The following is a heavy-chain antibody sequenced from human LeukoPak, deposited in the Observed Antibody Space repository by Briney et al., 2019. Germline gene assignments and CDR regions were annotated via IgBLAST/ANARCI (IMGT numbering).Heavy chain of an antibody. V-gene: IGHV4-39*01. CDR1: GGSLSSSSYY. J-gene: IGHJ3*02. Sequence: SETLSLTCTVSGGSLSSSSYYWGWIRQPPGKGLEWIGSIYYSGSTYYNPSLKSRVTISVDTSKNQFSLKLSSVTAADTAVYYCARWGREQLWLSDAFDIWGQGTMVTVSS. CDR2: IYYSGST. D-gene: IGHD5-18*01. CDR3: ARWGREQLWLSDAFDI.